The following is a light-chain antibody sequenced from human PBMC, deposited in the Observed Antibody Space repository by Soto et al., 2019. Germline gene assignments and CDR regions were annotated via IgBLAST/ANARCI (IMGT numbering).Light chain of an antibody. CDR2: DAS. Sequence: DVQLTQSPSPLSASVGDRVSISCRASQSISSWLAWYQQKPGKAPKLLIYDASTLQSGVPSRFSGSGSGTDFTLTISCLQSEDFATYYCQQYYSYPRTFGQGTKVDI. J-gene: IGKJ1*01. CDR3: QQYYSYPRT. V-gene: IGKV1-5*01. CDR1: QSISSW.